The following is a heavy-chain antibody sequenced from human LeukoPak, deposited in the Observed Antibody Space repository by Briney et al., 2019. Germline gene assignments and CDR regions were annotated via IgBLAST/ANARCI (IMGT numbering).Heavy chain of an antibody. J-gene: IGHJ4*02. CDR2: IWYDGSNK. Sequence: GGSLRLSCAASGFTFSSYGMHWVRQAPGKGLEWVAVIWYDGSNKYYADSVKGRFTISRGNSKNTLYLQMNSLRAEDTAVYYCARDTGHYGYYFDYWGQGTLVTVSS. V-gene: IGHV3-33*01. CDR1: GFTFSSYG. CDR3: ARDTGHYGYYFDY. D-gene: IGHD4-17*01.